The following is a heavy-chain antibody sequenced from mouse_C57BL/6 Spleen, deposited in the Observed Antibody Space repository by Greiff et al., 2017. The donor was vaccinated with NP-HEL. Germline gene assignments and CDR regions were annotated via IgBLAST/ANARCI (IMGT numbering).Heavy chain of an antibody. CDR3: ARDYGSSYGGGFDY. J-gene: IGHJ2*01. V-gene: IGHV1-80*01. D-gene: IGHD1-1*01. CDR2: IYPGDGDT. CDR1: GYAFSSYW. Sequence: VQLQQSGAELVKPGASVKISCKASGYAFSSYWMNWVKQRPGKGLEWIGQIYPGDGDTNYNGKFKGKATLTADKSSSTAYMQLSSLTSEDSAVYFGARDYGSSYGGGFDYWGQGTTLTVSS.